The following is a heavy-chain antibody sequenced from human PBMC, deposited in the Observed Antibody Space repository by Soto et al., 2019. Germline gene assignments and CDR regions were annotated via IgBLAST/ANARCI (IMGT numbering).Heavy chain of an antibody. D-gene: IGHD1-7*01. CDR2: ISSSGSTI. V-gene: IGHV3-48*03. J-gene: IGHJ6*02. CDR1: GFTFSSYE. Sequence: GGSLRLSCAASGFTFSSYEMNWVRQAPGKGLEWVSYISSSGSTIYYADSVKGRFTISRDNAKNSLYLQMNSLRAEDSAVYYCARSIITGTTYGMDVWGQGTTVTVSS. CDR3: ARSIITGTTYGMDV.